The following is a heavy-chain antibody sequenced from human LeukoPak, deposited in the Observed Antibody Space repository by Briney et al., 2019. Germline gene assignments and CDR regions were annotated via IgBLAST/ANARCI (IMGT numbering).Heavy chain of an antibody. V-gene: IGHV3-30-3*01. CDR3: ARDPSSGYYYYFDY. Sequence: GGSLRLSCAASGFTFSSSAMSWVRQAPGKGLEWVAVISYDRSNKYYADSVKGRFTISRDNSKNTLYLQMNSLRAEDTAVYYCARDPSSGYYYYFDYWGQGTLVTVSS. D-gene: IGHD3-22*01. CDR2: ISYDRSNK. J-gene: IGHJ4*02. CDR1: GFTFSSSA.